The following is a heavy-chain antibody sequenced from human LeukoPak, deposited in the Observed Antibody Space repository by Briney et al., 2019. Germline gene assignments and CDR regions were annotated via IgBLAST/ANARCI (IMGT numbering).Heavy chain of an antibody. D-gene: IGHD3-22*01. V-gene: IGHV3-13*01. J-gene: IGHJ4*02. Sequence: GGSLRLSCAASGFTFSSYDMHWVRQTTGKGLEWVSSIGIAGDTYYPGSVKGRFTISRENAKNSLYLQMNSLRAGDTAVYYCAKDPGYSYYYDSSGYYFDYWGQGTLVTVSS. CDR3: AKDPGYSYYYDSSGYYFDY. CDR1: GFTFSSYD. CDR2: IGIAGDT.